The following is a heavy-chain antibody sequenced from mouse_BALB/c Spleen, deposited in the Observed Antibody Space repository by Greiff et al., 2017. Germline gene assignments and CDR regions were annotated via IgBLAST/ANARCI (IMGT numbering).Heavy chain of an antibody. CDR3: ARSIGLYDYDSWFAY. J-gene: IGHJ3*01. CDR2: IWSGGST. CDR1: GFSLTSYG. Sequence: VMLVESGPGLVQPSQSLSITCTVSGFSLTSYGVHWVRQSPGKGLEWLGVIWSGGSTDYNAAFISRLSISKDNSKSQVFFKMNSLQANDTAIYYCARSIGLYDYDSWFAYWGQGTLVTVSA. V-gene: IGHV2-2*02. D-gene: IGHD2-4*01.